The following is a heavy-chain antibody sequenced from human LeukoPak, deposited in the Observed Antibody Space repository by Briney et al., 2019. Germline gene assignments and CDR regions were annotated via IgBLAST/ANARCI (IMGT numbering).Heavy chain of an antibody. Sequence: SETLSLTCTVSGGSISSYYWSWIRQPPGKGLEWIGYIYYSGSTNYNPSLKSRVTISVDTSKNQFSLKLSSVTAADTAVYYCARGVTYYDILTGYYRDEDWFDPWGQGTLSPSPQ. J-gene: IGHJ5*02. D-gene: IGHD3-9*01. V-gene: IGHV4-59*01. CDR1: GGSISSYY. CDR3: ARGVTYYDILTGYYRDEDWFDP. CDR2: IYYSGST.